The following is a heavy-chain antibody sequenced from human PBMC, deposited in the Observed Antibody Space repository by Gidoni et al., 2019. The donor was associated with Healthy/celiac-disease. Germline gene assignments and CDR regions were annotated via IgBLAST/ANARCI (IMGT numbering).Heavy chain of an antibody. V-gene: IGHV1-69*01. D-gene: IGHD3-10*01. CDR2: IIPIFGTA. Sequence: QVQLVQSGAEVKKPGSSVKVSCKASGGTFSSYAISWLRQAPGQGLEWMGGIIPIFGTANYAQKFQGRVTITADESTSTAYMELSSLRSEDTAVYYCARTYYYGSGSYYPNYYYYGMDVWGQGTTVTVSS. J-gene: IGHJ6*02. CDR3: ARTYYYGSGSYYPNYYYYGMDV. CDR1: GGTFSSYA.